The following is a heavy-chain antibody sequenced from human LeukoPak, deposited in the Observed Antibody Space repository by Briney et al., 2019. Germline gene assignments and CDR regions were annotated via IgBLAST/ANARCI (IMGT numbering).Heavy chain of an antibody. J-gene: IGHJ6*03. CDR1: GYTFTMYY. CDR2: INPSDGAT. D-gene: IGHD3-16*01. CDR3: AKEKRGGMSVNVGGLFASYYTYYYMDV. V-gene: IGHV1-46*01. Sequence: AASVKVSCKASGYTFTMYYIHWVRQAPGQGLEWMGMINPSDGATTYAQRFQGRVTMTRDMSTTTCYMDLRSLRSDDTAVYFCAKEKRGGMSVNVGGLFASYYTYYYMDVWGRGTTVTVSS.